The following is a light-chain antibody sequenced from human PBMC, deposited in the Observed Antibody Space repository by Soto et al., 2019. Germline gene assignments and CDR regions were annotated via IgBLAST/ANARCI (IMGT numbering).Light chain of an antibody. J-gene: IGKJ1*01. CDR3: QQRSNWPGT. Sequence: EIVLTQSPATLSLSPEERATLSCRASQSVSSYLAWYQQKPGQAPRLLIYDASNRATGTPARFSGSGSGTDFTLTISSLEPEDFAVYYCQQRSNWPGTFGQGTKVDIK. CDR1: QSVSSY. V-gene: IGKV3-11*01. CDR2: DAS.